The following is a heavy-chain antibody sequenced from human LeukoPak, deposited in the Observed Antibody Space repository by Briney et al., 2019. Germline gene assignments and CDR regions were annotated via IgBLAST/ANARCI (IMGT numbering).Heavy chain of an antibody. Sequence: GGSLRLSCAASGFTFSNYSMHWVRQAPGKGLEWVAVISYDGSYKYYADSVKGRFTISRDNSKNTLYLQMNSLRAEDTAVYYCARGFARFAIGNYYLDYWGQGTLVTVSS. V-gene: IGHV3-30*04. CDR3: ARGFARFAIGNYYLDY. J-gene: IGHJ4*02. CDR2: ISYDGSYK. CDR1: GFTFSNYS. D-gene: IGHD1-1*01.